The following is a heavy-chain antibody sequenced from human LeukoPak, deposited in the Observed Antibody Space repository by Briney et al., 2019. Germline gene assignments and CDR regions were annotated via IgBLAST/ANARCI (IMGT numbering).Heavy chain of an antibody. CDR2: VYATGST. J-gene: IGHJ4*02. Sequence: MASETLSLTCTVSGGSISTGREYWSWIRQPAGKGLEWIGRVYATGSTNYSPSLKSRATISLDPSKNQFSLKLSSVTAADTAMYYCARLAPYSSGPHFDYWGQGILVTVSS. CDR3: ARLAPYSSGPHFDY. CDR1: GGSISTGREY. V-gene: IGHV4-61*02. D-gene: IGHD6-19*01.